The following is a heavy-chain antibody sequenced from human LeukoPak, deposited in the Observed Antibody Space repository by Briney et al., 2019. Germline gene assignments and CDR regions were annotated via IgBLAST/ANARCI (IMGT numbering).Heavy chain of an antibody. Sequence: ASVKVSCKASGYTFTSYGISWVRQAPGQGLEWMGWISAYNGNTNYAQKLQGRVTMTTDKSTSTAYMELSSLRSEDTAVYYCARETPGSYLDYWGQGTLVTVSS. CDR2: ISAYNGNT. CDR1: GYTFTSYG. V-gene: IGHV1-18*01. CDR3: ARETPGSYLDY. J-gene: IGHJ4*02. D-gene: IGHD3-10*01.